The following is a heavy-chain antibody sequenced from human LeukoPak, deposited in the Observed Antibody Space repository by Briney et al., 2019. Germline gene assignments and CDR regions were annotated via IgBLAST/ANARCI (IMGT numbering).Heavy chain of an antibody. Sequence: PGGSLRFSCAASGFTFSSYAMIWVRQAPGKGLEWVSTIGTSDSTYYADSVKGRFTISRDNSKNTLFLQMNSLGADDTAVYFCAKDISQGYTFGSIEEDYWGQGTLVTVSS. CDR3: AKDISQGYTFGSIEEDY. J-gene: IGHJ4*02. CDR1: GFTFSSYA. V-gene: IGHV3-23*01. D-gene: IGHD5-18*01. CDR2: IGTSDST.